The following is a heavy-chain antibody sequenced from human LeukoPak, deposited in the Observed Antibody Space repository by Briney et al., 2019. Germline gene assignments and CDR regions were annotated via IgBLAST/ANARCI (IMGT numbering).Heavy chain of an antibody. V-gene: IGHV4-59*12. CDR3: TRDSGTTGEVKFDP. J-gene: IGHJ5*02. Sequence: SETLSLTCSVSGGSISGYYWSWIRQPPGKGLECIGYISYSGTTHYNPSLQSRVTMSVDTSKNEFSLKMSSVTAADTAVYYCTRDSGTTGEVKFDPWGQGTLVAVSS. CDR2: ISYSGTT. CDR1: GGSISGYY. D-gene: IGHD3-10*01.